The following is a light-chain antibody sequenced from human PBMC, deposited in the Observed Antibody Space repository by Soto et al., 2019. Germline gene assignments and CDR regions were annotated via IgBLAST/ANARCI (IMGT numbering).Light chain of an antibody. J-gene: IGKJ1*01. CDR2: AAS. Sequence: DVQMRQSPASLSASLGDGVTLSCRASQGIGNSLAWYQHKAGQAPRLLIYAASTLPSGVPSRFSGSGSGTDFTLTISSLQPEDVATYYCQPYDGAPQTLGQGTKVDIK. CDR3: QPYDGAPQT. V-gene: IGKV1-27*01. CDR1: QGIGNS.